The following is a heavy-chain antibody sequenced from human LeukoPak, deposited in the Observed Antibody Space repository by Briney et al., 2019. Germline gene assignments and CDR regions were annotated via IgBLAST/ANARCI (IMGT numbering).Heavy chain of an antibody. Sequence: PGKGLXXXGSIYYSGSTYYNPSLKSRVTISVDTSKNQFSLKLSSVTAADTAVYYCARHGSIAARWGFDYWGQGTLVTVSS. J-gene: IGHJ4*02. CDR3: ARHGSIAARWGFDY. CDR2: IYYSGST. D-gene: IGHD6-6*01. V-gene: IGHV4-39*01.